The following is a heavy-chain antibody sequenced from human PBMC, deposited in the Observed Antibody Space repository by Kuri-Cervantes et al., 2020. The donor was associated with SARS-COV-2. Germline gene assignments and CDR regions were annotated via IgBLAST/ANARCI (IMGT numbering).Heavy chain of an antibody. V-gene: IGHV1-69*05. CDR2: IIPIFGTA. Sequence: SVKVSCKASGGTFSSYAISWVRQAPGQGLEWMGGIIPIFGTANYAQKFQGRVTITTDESTSTAYMELSSLRSEDTAVYYCASTSPSYCSSTSCYWYCMDVWGKGTTVTVSS. CDR3: ASTSPSYCSSTSCYWYCMDV. CDR1: GGTFSSYA. D-gene: IGHD2-2*01. J-gene: IGHJ6*03.